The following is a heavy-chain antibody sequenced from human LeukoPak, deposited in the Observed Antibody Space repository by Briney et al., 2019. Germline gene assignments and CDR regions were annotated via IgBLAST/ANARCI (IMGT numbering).Heavy chain of an antibody. J-gene: IGHJ4*02. CDR2: ISGSGGST. CDR3: AKLSRFLEWSPFDY. V-gene: IGHV3-23*01. Sequence: PGGSLRLSCAASGFTFSGYAMSWVRQAPGKGLEWVSAISGSGGSTYYADSVKGRFTISRDNSKNTLYLQMNSLRAEDTAVYYCAKLSRFLEWSPFDYWGQGTLVTVSS. CDR1: GFTFSGYA. D-gene: IGHD3-3*01.